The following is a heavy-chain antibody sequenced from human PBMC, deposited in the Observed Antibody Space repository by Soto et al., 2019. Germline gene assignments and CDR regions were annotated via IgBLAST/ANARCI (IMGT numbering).Heavy chain of an antibody. CDR1: GCSIRGYY. CDR2: MHTSGST. Sequence: SETLSLTCTVSGCSIRGYYWSWIRQSAGMGLEWIGRMHTSGSTNYNPSLKSRVTFSVDMSKNQISLKLTSVTAADTALYYCVRASMPKAHFDSWGQGTLVTVSS. J-gene: IGHJ4*02. D-gene: IGHD2-2*01. V-gene: IGHV4-4*07. CDR3: VRASMPKAHFDS.